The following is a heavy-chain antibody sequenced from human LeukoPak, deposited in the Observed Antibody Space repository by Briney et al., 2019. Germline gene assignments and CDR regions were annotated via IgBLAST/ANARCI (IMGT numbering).Heavy chain of an antibody. J-gene: IGHJ4*02. CDR3: ATGFWGYCSRNSCPLDN. V-gene: IGHV3-48*01. Sequence: GGSLRLSCAASGFTFSSYSMNWVRQAPGKGLEWTSYIISTGSTTYYADSVKGRFTISRDNANNSVSLQMSSLRAEDTAVYYCATGFWGYCSRNSCPLDNWGQGTWSPSPQ. CDR1: GFTFSSYS. D-gene: IGHD2-2*01. CDR2: IISTGSTT.